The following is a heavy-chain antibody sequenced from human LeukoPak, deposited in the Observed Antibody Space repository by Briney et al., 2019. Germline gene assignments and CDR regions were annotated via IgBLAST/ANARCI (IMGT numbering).Heavy chain of an antibody. J-gene: IGHJ6*02. V-gene: IGHV1-2*06. Sequence: ASVKVSCKASGYTFTGYYMHWVRQAPGQGLEWMGRINPNSGGTNYAQKFQGRVTMTRDTSISTAYMEPSRLRSDDTAVYYCAREWSYYYYGMDVWGQGTTVTVSS. CDR2: INPNSGGT. D-gene: IGHD2-8*01. CDR3: AREWSYYYYGMDV. CDR1: GYTFTGYY.